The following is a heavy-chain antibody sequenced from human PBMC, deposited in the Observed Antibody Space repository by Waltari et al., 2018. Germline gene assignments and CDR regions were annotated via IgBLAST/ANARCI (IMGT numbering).Heavy chain of an antibody. Sequence: VQLVQSGAEVKEPGEFLKISCKGSGYSFINYWIAWVRQMPGKGLEWMGAIYPGDSDTRYSPAFHGQATISADKSINTAYLQGSTLKASDTAIYYCARRGYCGGDCYIDIWGQGTMVTVSS. D-gene: IGHD2-21*01. CDR3: ARRGYCGGDCYIDI. CDR2: IYPGDSDT. V-gene: IGHV5-51*01. J-gene: IGHJ3*02. CDR1: GYSFINYW.